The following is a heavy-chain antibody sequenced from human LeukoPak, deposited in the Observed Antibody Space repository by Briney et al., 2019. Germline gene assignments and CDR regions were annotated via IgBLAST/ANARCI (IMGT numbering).Heavy chain of an antibody. J-gene: IGHJ5*02. CDR1: GFTFSSYA. CDR3: AKVPGGVVVPAAISP. Sequence: GGSLRLSCAASGFTFSSYAMSWVRQAAGKGLEWVSAISGSGGSTYYADSVKGRFTISRDNSKNTLYLQMNSLRAEDTAVYYCAKVPGGVVVPAAISPWGQGTLVTVSS. CDR2: ISGSGGST. V-gene: IGHV3-23*01. D-gene: IGHD2-2*01.